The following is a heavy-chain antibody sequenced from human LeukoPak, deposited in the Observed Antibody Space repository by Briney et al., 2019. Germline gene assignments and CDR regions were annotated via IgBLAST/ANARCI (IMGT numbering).Heavy chain of an antibody. CDR1: GGTFSSYA. CDR2: IIPILGIA. V-gene: IGHV1-69*04. Sequence: SVKVSCKASGGTFSSYAISWVRQAPGQGLEWMGRIIPILGIANYAQKFQGRVTITADKSTSTAYMELSSLRSEDTAVYYCARRGDYGDSTYFDYWGQGTLVTVSS. CDR3: ARRGDYGDSTYFDY. J-gene: IGHJ4*02. D-gene: IGHD4-17*01.